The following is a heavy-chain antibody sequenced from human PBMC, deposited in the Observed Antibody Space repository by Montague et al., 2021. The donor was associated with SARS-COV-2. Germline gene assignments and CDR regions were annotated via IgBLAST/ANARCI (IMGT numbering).Heavy chain of an antibody. J-gene: IGHJ3*02. V-gene: IGHV4-39*02. D-gene: IGHD5-12*01. CDR3: ARRGRKLLPVATTIGGFDI. CDR1: GGSISSNNYY. Sequence: SETLSLTCTVSGGSISSNNYYWDWIRQPPGKGLEWIGSIYDSGSTYYNPSLKSRVTISVDTSKNHFSLKLNSVTAADTAVYYCARRGRKLLPVATTIGGFDIWGQVTMVTVSS. CDR2: IYDSGST.